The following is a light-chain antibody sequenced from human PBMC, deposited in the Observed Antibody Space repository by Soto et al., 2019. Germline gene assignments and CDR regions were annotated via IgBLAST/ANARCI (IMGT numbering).Light chain of an antibody. CDR1: QSISTY. Sequence: EVVLTQSPATLSLSPGERATLSCTASQSISTYLTWYQHKPGQAPRLLIYDASRRAPGIPARFSGSGSGTDFTLTISSLEPEDFAVYYCQQRRNWPPLTFGGGTKVDSK. V-gene: IGKV3-11*01. CDR3: QQRRNWPPLT. J-gene: IGKJ4*01. CDR2: DAS.